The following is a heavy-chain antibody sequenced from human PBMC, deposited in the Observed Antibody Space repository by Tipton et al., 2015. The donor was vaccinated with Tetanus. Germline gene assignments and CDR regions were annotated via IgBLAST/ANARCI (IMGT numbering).Heavy chain of an antibody. D-gene: IGHD5-18*01. J-gene: IGHJ2*01. CDR2: VSYSGRT. Sequence: TLSLTCTVSGGFSSGDYSWNWIRQPPGKGLEWLAYVSYSGRTNSNYSLKSRITISQDTSKNQFSLRLTSVTAADTAVYYCARGGSYSYGPRGFDLWGRGTLVTVSS. CDR3: ARGGSYSYGPRGFDL. CDR1: GGFSSGDYS. V-gene: IGHV4-61*08.